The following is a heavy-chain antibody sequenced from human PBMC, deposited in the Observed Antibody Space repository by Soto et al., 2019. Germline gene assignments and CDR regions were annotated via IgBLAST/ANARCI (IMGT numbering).Heavy chain of an antibody. Sequence: ASVKVSCKASGYIFTTSALHWVRQAPGQRLEWMGWINPAIGTTYYSQMFQGRVTITRDTPASTAYMELSGLKSEDTAVYYCARLFSMVRGVTIGLTFDVWGQGTMVTVSS. CDR2: INPAIGTT. V-gene: IGHV1-3*01. J-gene: IGHJ3*01. CDR1: GYIFTTSA. D-gene: IGHD3-10*01. CDR3: ARLFSMVRGVTIGLTFDV.